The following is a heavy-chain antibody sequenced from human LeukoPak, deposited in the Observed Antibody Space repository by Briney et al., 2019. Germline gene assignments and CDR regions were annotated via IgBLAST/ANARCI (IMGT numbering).Heavy chain of an antibody. Sequence: PGGSLRLSCAASGFTFSSYTMNWVRQAPGKGLEWVSSISSSSTYINYAHSLKGRFTISRDNSKNTLYLQMNSLRAEDTAVYYCARGGLRYFDWLLSHFDYWGQGTLVTVSS. J-gene: IGHJ4*02. CDR3: ARGGLRYFDWLLSHFDY. CDR1: GFTFSSYT. D-gene: IGHD3-9*01. V-gene: IGHV3-21*01. CDR2: ISSSSTYI.